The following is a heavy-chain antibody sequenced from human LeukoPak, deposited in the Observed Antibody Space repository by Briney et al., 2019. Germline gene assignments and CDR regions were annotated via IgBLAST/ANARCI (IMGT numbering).Heavy chain of an antibody. V-gene: IGHV4-34*01. Sequence: SETLSLTCAVYGGSFSGYYWSWIRQPPGKGLEWIGEINHSGSTNYNPSLKSRVTISVDTSKNQFSLKLSSVTAADTAVYYCARLGSGSYYRGTIDYWGQGTLVTVSS. J-gene: IGHJ4*02. D-gene: IGHD3-10*01. CDR1: GGSFSGYY. CDR3: ARLGSGSYYRGTIDY. CDR2: INHSGST.